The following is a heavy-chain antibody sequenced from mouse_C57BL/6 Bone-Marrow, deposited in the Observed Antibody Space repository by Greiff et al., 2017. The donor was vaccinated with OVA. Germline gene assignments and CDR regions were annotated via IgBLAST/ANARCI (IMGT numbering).Heavy chain of an antibody. CDR3: ARKKGYYSNSY. J-gene: IGHJ2*01. V-gene: IGHV1-52*01. CDR2: IDPSDSET. CDR1: GYTFTSYW. D-gene: IGHD2-5*01. Sequence: QVQLQQPGAELVRPGSSVKLSCKASGYTFTSYWMHWVKQRPIQGLEWIGNIDPSDSETHYNQKFKDKATLTVDTSSSTAYMQLSSLTSEDSAVYYCARKKGYYSNSYWGQGTTLTVST.